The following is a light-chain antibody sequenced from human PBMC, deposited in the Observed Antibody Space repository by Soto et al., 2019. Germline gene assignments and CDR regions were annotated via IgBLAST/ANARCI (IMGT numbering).Light chain of an antibody. CDR3: CSYTGSYTYV. CDR2: VVS. CDR1: SIDVGGYNF. Sequence: QSALTQPRSVSGSPGQSVTISCTGTSIDVGGYNFVSWYQQHPGKAPKLMIYVVSKRPSGVPDRFSGSKSGNTASLTISGLQGEDEADYYCCSYTGSYTYVFGCGTKLTVL. J-gene: IGLJ1*01. V-gene: IGLV2-11*01.